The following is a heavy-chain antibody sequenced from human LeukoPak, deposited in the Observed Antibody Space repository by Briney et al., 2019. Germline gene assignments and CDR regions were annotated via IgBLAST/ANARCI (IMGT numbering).Heavy chain of an antibody. D-gene: IGHD3-10*01. J-gene: IGHJ4*02. V-gene: IGHV4-34*01. CDR1: GGSFSGYY. Sequence: SETLSLTCAVYGGSFSGYYWSWIRQPPGKGLEWIGEINHSGSTNYNPSLKSRVTISVDPSKNQFSLKLSSVTAADTAVYYCARTKPSIYGSGSYYFDYWGQGTLVTVSS. CDR3: ARTKPSIYGSGSYYFDY. CDR2: INHSGST.